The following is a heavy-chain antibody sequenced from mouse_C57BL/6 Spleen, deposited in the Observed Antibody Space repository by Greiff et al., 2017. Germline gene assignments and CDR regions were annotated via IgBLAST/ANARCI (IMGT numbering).Heavy chain of an antibody. Sequence: VQLQQSGAELVRPGASVTLSCKASGYTFTDYEMHWVKQTPVHGLEWIGAIDPETGGTAYNQKFKGKAILTADKSSSTAYMELRSLTSEDSAVYYCTREGLGPYYFDDWGQGTTLTVSS. D-gene: IGHD4-1*01. V-gene: IGHV1-15*01. CDR3: TREGLGPYYFDD. CDR2: IDPETGGT. J-gene: IGHJ2*01. CDR1: GYTFTDYE.